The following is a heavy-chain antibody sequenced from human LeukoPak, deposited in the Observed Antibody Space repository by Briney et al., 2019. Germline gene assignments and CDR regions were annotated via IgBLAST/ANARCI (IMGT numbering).Heavy chain of an antibody. J-gene: IGHJ4*02. Sequence: ASEKVSCKASGYTFTGYYMHWVRQAPGQGLEWMGWINPNSGGTNYAQKFQGRVSMTRDTSISTAYMDLNRLKSDDTAVYFCARDPGRSGFSFDYWGQGTLVTVSS. CDR1: GYTFTGYY. D-gene: IGHD3-10*01. V-gene: IGHV1-2*02. CDR2: INPNSGGT. CDR3: ARDPGRSGFSFDY.